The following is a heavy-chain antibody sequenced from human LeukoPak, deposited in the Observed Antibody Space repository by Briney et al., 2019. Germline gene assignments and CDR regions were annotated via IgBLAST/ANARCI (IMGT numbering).Heavy chain of an antibody. Sequence: ASVKVSCKASGYTFTGYYMHWVRQAPGQGLEWMGRINPNSGGTNYAQKFQGRVTMTRDTSISTAYMELSRLRSDDTAVYYCARDVSTVLPSSSGLNWGQGTLVTVSS. CDR2: INPNSGGT. CDR1: GYTFTGYY. CDR3: ARDVSTVLPSSSGLN. V-gene: IGHV1-2*06. J-gene: IGHJ4*02. D-gene: IGHD3-22*01.